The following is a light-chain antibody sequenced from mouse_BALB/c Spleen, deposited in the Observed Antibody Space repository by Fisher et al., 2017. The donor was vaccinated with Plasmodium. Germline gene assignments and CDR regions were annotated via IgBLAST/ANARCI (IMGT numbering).Light chain of an antibody. CDR2: YAS. Sequence: DIVLTQSPDTLSVTPGDSVSLSCRASQNISNNLHWYQQKSHESPRLIIKYASQSISGIPSRFSGSGSGTDFTLSINSVETEDFGMYFCQQSNSWPLTFGAGTKLELK. CDR1: QNISNN. V-gene: IGKV5-43*01. J-gene: IGKJ5*01. CDR3: QQSNSWPLT.